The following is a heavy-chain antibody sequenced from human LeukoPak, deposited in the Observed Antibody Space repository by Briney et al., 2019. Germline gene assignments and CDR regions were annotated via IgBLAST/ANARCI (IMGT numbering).Heavy chain of an antibody. J-gene: IGHJ4*02. CDR1: GYTFTNYG. Sequence: ASVKVSCKASGYTFTNYGITWARQAPGQGLEWMGWISAYNGNTHFAQKLQGRVTMTTDTSTSTAYMELRSLRSDDTAVYYCARGPGSHFDYWGQGTLVTVSS. CDR3: ARGPGSHFDY. D-gene: IGHD1-26*01. CDR2: ISAYNGNT. V-gene: IGHV1-18*01.